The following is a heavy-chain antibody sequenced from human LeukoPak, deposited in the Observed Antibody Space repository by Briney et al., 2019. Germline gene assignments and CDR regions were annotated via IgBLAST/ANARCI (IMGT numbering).Heavy chain of an antibody. Sequence: SETLSLTCNLSGGSVSSSTYSWVWIRQPPGKGLGWIGSIYKSGNTYYNPSLKSRVTISVDTSKNHFSLKLSSVTAADTAVYYCAAGSTIFGVLIMGSCFDPWRQGTLVTVSS. J-gene: IGHJ5*02. CDR1: GGSVSSSTYS. D-gene: IGHD3-3*01. CDR2: IYKSGNT. CDR3: AAGSTIFGVLIMGSCFDP. V-gene: IGHV4-39*02.